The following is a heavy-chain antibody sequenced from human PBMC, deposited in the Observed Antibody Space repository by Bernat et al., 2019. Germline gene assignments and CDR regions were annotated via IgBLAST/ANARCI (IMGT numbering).Heavy chain of an antibody. CDR2: ISWNSGSI. J-gene: IGHJ3*02. CDR1: GFTFDDYA. V-gene: IGHV3-9*01. CDR3: AKDQNSSSWRHGAFDI. Sequence: EVQLVESGGGLVQPGRSLRLSCAASGFTFDDYAMHWVRQAPGKGLEWVSGISWNSGSIGYADSVKGRFTISRDNAKNSLYLQMNSLRAEDTALYYCAKDQNSSSWRHGAFDIWGQGTMVTVSS. D-gene: IGHD6-13*01.